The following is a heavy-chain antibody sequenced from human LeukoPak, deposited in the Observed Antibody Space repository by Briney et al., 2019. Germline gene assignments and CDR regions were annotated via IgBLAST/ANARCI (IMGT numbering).Heavy chain of an antibody. V-gene: IGHV4-39*01. D-gene: IGHD5-18*01. Sequence: PSDTLSLTCAVSGGSISSSYDQWVWIRQPPGKGLEWIGSIYYSGTSYNSPSLKSRVTISFDTSKNQFSLKLTSVTAADAAIYYCATRDTADFHHWGQRTLVTVSS. CDR1: GGSISSSYDQ. CDR3: ATRDTADFHH. J-gene: IGHJ4*02. CDR2: IYYSGTS.